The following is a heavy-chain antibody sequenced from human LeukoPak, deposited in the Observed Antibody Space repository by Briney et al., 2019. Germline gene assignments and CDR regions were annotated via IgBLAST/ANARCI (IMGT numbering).Heavy chain of an antibody. J-gene: IGHJ6*03. CDR3: ARDLATTIIYYYMDV. Sequence: ASVKVSCKASGYTFTGYYMHWVRQAPGQGLEWMGWINPNSGGTNYAQKFQGRVTMTRDTSISTAYMELSRLRFDDTAVYYCARDLATTIIYYYMDVWGRGTTVTVSS. V-gene: IGHV1-2*02. CDR2: INPNSGGT. D-gene: IGHD1-26*01. CDR1: GYTFTGYY.